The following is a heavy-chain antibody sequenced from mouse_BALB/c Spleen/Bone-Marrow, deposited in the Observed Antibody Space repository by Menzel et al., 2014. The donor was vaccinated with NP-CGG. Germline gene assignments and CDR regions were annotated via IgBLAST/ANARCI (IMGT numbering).Heavy chain of an antibody. Sequence: VQLQESGAELVMPGASVKMSCKASGYTFTDYWMHWVKERPGQGLEWIGAIGTSDTYTNYNQKFKGKATLTVDESSSTAYMQLSSLTSEDPAVYFCTRGWDGYYFDYWGQGTTLTVSS. D-gene: IGHD4-1*01. V-gene: IGHV1-69*01. CDR2: IGTSDTYT. CDR3: TRGWDGYYFDY. CDR1: GYTFTDYW. J-gene: IGHJ2*01.